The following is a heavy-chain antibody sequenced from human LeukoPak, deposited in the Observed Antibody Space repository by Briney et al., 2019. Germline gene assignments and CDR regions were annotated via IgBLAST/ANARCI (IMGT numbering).Heavy chain of an antibody. Sequence: GGSLRLSCAASGFTFTSYSMNWVRQAPGQGLEWVSSISSSSSYIYYADSVKGRLTISRDNAKNSLYLQMNSLRAEDTAVYYCAREGAVASSIATSFDYWGEGTLVTVSS. V-gene: IGHV3-21*01. CDR3: AREGAVASSIATSFDY. CDR2: ISSSSSYI. D-gene: IGHD6-19*01. J-gene: IGHJ4*02. CDR1: GFTFTSYS.